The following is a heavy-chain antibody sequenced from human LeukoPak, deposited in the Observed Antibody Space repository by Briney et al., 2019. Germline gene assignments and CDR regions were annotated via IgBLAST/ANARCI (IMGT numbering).Heavy chain of an antibody. J-gene: IGHJ5*01. CDR1: GFTFKSYP. CDR2: ISSNGGST. D-gene: IGHD4-17*01. Sequence: PGGSLRLSCSAAGFTFKSYPMHWVRQAPGKGLEFVSAISSNGGSTYYADSVKGRLTISRDNSKNTLYLQMSSLRAEDTALYYCARAPTVTTRVFASWGQGTLVTVSS. V-gene: IGHV3-64D*09. CDR3: ARAPTVTTRVFAS.